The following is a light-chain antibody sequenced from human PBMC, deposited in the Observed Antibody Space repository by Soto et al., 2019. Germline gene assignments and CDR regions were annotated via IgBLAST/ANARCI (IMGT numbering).Light chain of an antibody. J-gene: IGKJ1*01. CDR2: LAS. CDR1: QAVNTR. CDR3: HQRKSWPRT. V-gene: IGKV3-11*01. Sequence: VLTQSPATVTSFPLEGVAVSFRASQAVNTRLAWYQHKPGQAPRLLIYLASNRAAGVPARFSGSGSGTDFTLTISDVEPEDFAVYYCHQRKSWPRTFGQGTKVDIK.